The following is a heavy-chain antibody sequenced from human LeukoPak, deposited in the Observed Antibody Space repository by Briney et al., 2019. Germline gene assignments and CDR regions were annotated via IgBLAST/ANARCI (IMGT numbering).Heavy chain of an antibody. CDR2: ISSSDSTI. V-gene: IGHV3-48*03. J-gene: IGHJ4*02. CDR3: ALEGVTPLKSDDY. Sequence: GGSLRLSCAASGFTFSSYEMNWVRQAPGKGLEWVSYISSSDSTIYYADSVKGRFTISRDNAKNSLYLQMNSLRAEDTAVYYCALEGVTPLKSDDYWGQGTLVTVSS. CDR1: GFTFSSYE. D-gene: IGHD2-21*02.